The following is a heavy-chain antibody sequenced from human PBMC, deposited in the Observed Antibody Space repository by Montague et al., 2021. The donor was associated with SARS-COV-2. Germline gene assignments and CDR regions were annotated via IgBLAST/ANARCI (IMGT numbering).Heavy chain of an antibody. CDR2: IDWDDDK. CDR1: GFSLATNGMS. J-gene: IGHJ4*02. Sequence: PALVKPTQTLTLTCTFSGFSLATNGMSVGWIRQPPGKALEWLALIDWDDDKYFTTSLKTRLTISKDTSKNQVVLTMTNMDPVDTATYYCARNRPASDADSGVFFDFWGQGPLVTVSS. CDR3: ARNRPASDADSGVFFDF. V-gene: IGHV2-70*01. D-gene: IGHD5/OR15-5a*01.